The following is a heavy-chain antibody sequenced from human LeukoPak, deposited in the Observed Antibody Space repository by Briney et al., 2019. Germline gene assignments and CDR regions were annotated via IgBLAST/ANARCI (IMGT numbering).Heavy chain of an antibody. Sequence: GGSLRLSCAASGFTFSSYGMHWVRQAPGKGLEWVAFIRYDGSNKYYADSVKGRFTNSRDNSKNTLYLQMNSLRAEDTAVYYCAKLREPYSRTDAFDIWGQGTMVTVSS. CDR3: AKLREPYSRTDAFDI. CDR1: GFTFSSYG. V-gene: IGHV3-30*02. CDR2: IRYDGSNK. J-gene: IGHJ3*02. D-gene: IGHD6-13*01.